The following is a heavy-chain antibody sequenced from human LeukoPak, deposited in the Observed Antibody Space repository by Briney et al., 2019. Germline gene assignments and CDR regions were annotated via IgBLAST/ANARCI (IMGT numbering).Heavy chain of an antibody. CDR3: ARDRSLSYYYDSSGYYSRYYGMDV. CDR1: GGSISSYH. J-gene: IGHJ6*02. D-gene: IGHD3-22*01. Sequence: SETLSLTCTVSGGSISSYHWSWIPQPAGKGLERIGRIYTSGSPNYNPSLKSRVTMLVDTSKNQFSLKLSSVTAADTAVYYCARDRSLSYYYDSSGYYSRYYGMDVWGQGTTVTVSS. CDR2: IYTSGSP. V-gene: IGHV4-4*07.